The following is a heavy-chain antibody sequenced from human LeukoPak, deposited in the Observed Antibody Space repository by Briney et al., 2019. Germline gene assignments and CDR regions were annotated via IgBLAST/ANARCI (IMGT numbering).Heavy chain of an antibody. CDR3: AIDRLRLRSSGAFDI. J-gene: IGHJ3*02. CDR2: INHSGST. D-gene: IGHD5-12*01. V-gene: IGHV4-34*01. CDR1: GGSFSGYY. Sequence: PSETLSLTCAVYGGSFSGYYWSWIRQPPGKGLEWIGEINHSGSTNYNPSLKSRVTISVDTSKNQFSLKLSSVTAADTAVYYCAIDRLRLRSSGAFDIWGQGTMVTVSS.